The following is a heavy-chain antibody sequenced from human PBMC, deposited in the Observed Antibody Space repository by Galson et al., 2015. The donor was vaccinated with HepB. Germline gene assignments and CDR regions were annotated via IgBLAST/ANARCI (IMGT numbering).Heavy chain of an antibody. J-gene: IGHJ6*02. CDR3: AKDPGSYYYYGMDV. CDR2: IRYDGSNK. V-gene: IGHV3-30*02. Sequence: SLRLSCAASGFTFSSYGMHWVRQAPGKGLEWVAFIRYDGSNKYYADSVKGRFTISRDNSKNTLYLQMNSLRAEDTAVHYCAKDPGSYYYYGMDVWGQGTTVTVSS. CDR1: GFTFSSYG.